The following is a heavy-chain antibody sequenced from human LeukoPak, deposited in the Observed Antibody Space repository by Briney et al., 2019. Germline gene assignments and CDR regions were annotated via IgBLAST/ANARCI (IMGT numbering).Heavy chain of an antibody. CDR3: ARFIRRGYYCSGSYYRGYFDY. Sequence: SETLSLTCTVSGGSISSHYWSWIRQPPEKGLEWIGYIYYSGSTNYNTSLKSRVTISVDTSKNQFSLKLSSVTAADTAVYYCARFIRRGYYCSGSYYRGYFDYWGQGTLVTVSS. J-gene: IGHJ4*02. CDR1: GGSISSHY. D-gene: IGHD3-10*01. V-gene: IGHV4-59*11. CDR2: IYYSGST.